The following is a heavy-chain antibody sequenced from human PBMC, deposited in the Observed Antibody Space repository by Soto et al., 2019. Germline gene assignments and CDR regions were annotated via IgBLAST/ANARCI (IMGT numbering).Heavy chain of an antibody. D-gene: IGHD3-10*01. V-gene: IGHV4-39*01. CDR2: IYYSGST. J-gene: IGHJ6*03. CDR1: GGSISSSSYY. Sequence: QLQLQESGPGLVKPSETLSLTCTVSGGSISSSSYYWGWIRQPPGKGLEWIGSIYYSGSTYYNPSLRSRFTISVDTSKNQFSLKLSSVTAADTAVYYCARRLTESTYGSGSQYYYYYYMDVWGKGTTVTVSS. CDR3: ARRLTESTYGSGSQYYYYYYMDV.